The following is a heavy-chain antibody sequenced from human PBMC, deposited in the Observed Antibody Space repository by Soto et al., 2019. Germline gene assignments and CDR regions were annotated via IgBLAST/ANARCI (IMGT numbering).Heavy chain of an antibody. D-gene: IGHD7-27*01. J-gene: IGHJ4*02. CDR2: MNSDGSST. V-gene: IGHV3-74*01. Sequence: EVQLVESGGGLVQPGGSLRLSCAASGFTFSSYWMHWVRQAPGKGLVWVSRMNSDGSSTSYADSVKGRFTISRDNAKNTLYLQMNRLKTGDTAVYYCATDLGTGYWGQGTLVTVSS. CDR1: GFTFSSYW. CDR3: ATDLGTGY.